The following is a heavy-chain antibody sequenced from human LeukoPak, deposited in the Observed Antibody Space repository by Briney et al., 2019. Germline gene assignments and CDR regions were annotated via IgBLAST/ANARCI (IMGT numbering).Heavy chain of an antibody. CDR1: GDSIISSRYY. CDR2: IYYTGST. CDR3: ARHKDAAMVTTFDF. Sequence: SETLSLTCTVSGDSIISSRYYWGWIRQPPGKGLEWIGSIYYTGSTYYNPSLKSRVTISGDTSKNRFSLRLSSVTAADTAVYSCARHKDAAMVTTFDFWGQRTLVTVSS. J-gene: IGHJ4*02. D-gene: IGHD5-18*01. V-gene: IGHV4-39*01.